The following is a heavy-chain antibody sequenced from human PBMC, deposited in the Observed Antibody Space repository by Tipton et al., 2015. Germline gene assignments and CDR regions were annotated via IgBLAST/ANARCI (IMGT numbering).Heavy chain of an antibody. V-gene: IGHV3-74*03. CDR3: TRDTSLREYSFGLGYLDS. CDR1: GFTFSSSW. Sequence: GSLRLSCAASGFTFSSSWMHWVRQAPGKGLVWVSRINSEGTTITYADSVEGRFTVSRDNAKNTLYLQMSSLRAEDTAVYYCTRDTSLREYSFGLGYLDSWGQGALVIVSS. J-gene: IGHJ4*02. CDR2: INSEGTTI. D-gene: IGHD5-18*01.